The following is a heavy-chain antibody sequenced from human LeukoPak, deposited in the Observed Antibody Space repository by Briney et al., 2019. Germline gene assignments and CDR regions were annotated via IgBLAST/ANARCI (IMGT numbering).Heavy chain of an antibody. CDR3: ARLRADAGSGHNWFDP. J-gene: IGHJ5*02. CDR1: GYTFTSYG. D-gene: IGHD1-26*01. Sequence: GASVKVSCKASGYTFTSYGISWVRQAPGQGLEWMGRIIPIVNRANSAQRFQGRVTITADTSTNTVYMELSSLRSDDTAVYYCARLRADAGSGHNWFDPWAREPWSPSLQ. V-gene: IGHV1-69*04. CDR2: IIPIVNRA.